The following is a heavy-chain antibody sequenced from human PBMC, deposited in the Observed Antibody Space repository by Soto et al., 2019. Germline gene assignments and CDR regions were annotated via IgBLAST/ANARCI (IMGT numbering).Heavy chain of an antibody. CDR1: GYTFTNYA. V-gene: IGHV1-3*01. D-gene: IGHD2-2*01. J-gene: IGHJ3*02. CDR2: INAGNGNT. Sequence: QVQLVQSGAEVKKPGASVKVSCKASGYTFTNYAMHWVRQAPGQRPEWMGWINAGNGNTKFSQRFQGRVTITRDTSANIAYMELSSLTSEDTAVYYCSRAGFCSTTGCSDAFDILGQGTMVTVSS. CDR3: SRAGFCSTTGCSDAFDI.